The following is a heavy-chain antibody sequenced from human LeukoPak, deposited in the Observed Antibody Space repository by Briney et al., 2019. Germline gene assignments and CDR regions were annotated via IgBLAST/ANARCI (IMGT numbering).Heavy chain of an antibody. CDR3: ARQRGSTYYYMDV. V-gene: IGHV4-34*01. D-gene: IGHD5-12*01. Sequence: SETLSLTCAVYGGSFSGYYWSWIRQPPGKGLEWIGEINHSGSTNYNPSLKSRVTISVDTSKNQFSLKLSSVTAADTAVYYCARQRGSTYYYMDVWGKGTTVTVSS. J-gene: IGHJ6*03. CDR2: INHSGST. CDR1: GGSFSGYY.